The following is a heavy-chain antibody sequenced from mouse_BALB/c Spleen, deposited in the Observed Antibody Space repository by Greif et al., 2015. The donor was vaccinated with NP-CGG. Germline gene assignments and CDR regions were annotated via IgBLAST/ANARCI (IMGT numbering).Heavy chain of an antibody. CDR3: APYGNAAY. CDR2: IDPANGNT. Sequence: VQLQQPGAEPVKPGASGKLSCTASGFNIKDTYMHWVKQRPEQCLEWIGRIDPANGNTKYDPKFQGKATITADTSSNAAYQPRISLTSEETDDYYWAPYGNAAYWGQVTLVTVSA. J-gene: IGHJ3*01. CDR1: GFNIKDTY. V-gene: IGHV14-3*02. D-gene: IGHD1-1*01.